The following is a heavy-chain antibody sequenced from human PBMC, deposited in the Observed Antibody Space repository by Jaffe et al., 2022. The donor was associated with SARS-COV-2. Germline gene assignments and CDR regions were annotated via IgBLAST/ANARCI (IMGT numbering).Heavy chain of an antibody. Sequence: EVQLVESGGVVVQPGRSLRLSCAASGFTFDDYAMYWVRQAPGKGLEWVSLINWDGSATYYADSVKGRFTISRDNSKNSLYLQMNNLRAEDTALYYCAKGGLGVIYYFDYSGQGTLVTVSS. CDR2: INWDGSAT. V-gene: IGHV3-43D*03. J-gene: IGHJ4*02. CDR3: AKGGLGVIYYFDY. CDR1: GFTFDDYA. D-gene: IGHD3-16*02.